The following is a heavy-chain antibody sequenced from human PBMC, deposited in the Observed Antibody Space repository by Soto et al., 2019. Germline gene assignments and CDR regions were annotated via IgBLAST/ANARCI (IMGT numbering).Heavy chain of an antibody. CDR3: ARGQGYSSSWYGTYYYYYGMDV. CDR2: INPNSGGT. V-gene: IGHV1-2*04. Sequence: ASVTVSCTASGYTFTGYYMHWVRQAPGQGLEWMGWINPNSGGTNYAQKFQGWVTMTRDTSISTAYMELSRLRSDDTAVYYCARGQGYSSSWYGTYYYYYGMDVWGQGTTVTVS. D-gene: IGHD6-13*01. CDR1: GYTFTGYY. J-gene: IGHJ6*02.